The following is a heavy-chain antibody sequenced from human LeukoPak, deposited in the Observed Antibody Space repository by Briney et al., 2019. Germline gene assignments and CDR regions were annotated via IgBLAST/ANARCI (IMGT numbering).Heavy chain of an antibody. D-gene: IGHD4-23*01. V-gene: IGHV5-51*01. Sequence: GESLKISFKGSGYSFTSYWIGWVRQMPGKGLEWMGIIYPGDSDTRYSPSFQGQVTISADKSISTAYLQWSSLKASDTAMYYCARHGSGVTPGDDAFDIWGQGTMVTVSS. CDR3: ARHGSGVTPGDDAFDI. J-gene: IGHJ3*02. CDR2: IYPGDSDT. CDR1: GYSFTSYW.